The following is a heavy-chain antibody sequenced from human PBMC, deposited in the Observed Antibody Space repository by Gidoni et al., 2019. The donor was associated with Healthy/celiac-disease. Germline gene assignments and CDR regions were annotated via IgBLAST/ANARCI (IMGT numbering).Heavy chain of an antibody. J-gene: IGHJ4*02. V-gene: IGHV2-5*02. Sequence: QNTLKEPAPTFVTPTQTLTLTGTFSVCSLSTSGVGVGWIRQPPGKALEWLALIYWDDDKRYSPSLKGRLTITKDTSKNQVVLTMTNINHVDTATYYCARTELSHPFDYWGQGTLVTVST. D-gene: IGHD1-26*01. CDR1: VCSLSTSGVG. CDR2: IYWDDDK. CDR3: ARTELSHPFDY.